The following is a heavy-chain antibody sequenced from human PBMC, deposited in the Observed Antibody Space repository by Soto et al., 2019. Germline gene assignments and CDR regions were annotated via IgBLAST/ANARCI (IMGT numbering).Heavy chain of an antibody. CDR3: VKGFWKGDV. CDR2: ISGSGGSI. CDR1: GFTFSTYA. Sequence: EVQLLESGGGLVQPGGSLRLSCAASGFTFSTYAMNWGRQAPGNGLEWVSAISGSGGSIHYADSVKGRLTISRDNSKNTLYPQMNSLRDEDTAVYHCVKGFWKGDVWGQGTTVTVSS. V-gene: IGHV3-23*01. J-gene: IGHJ6*02. D-gene: IGHD1-1*01.